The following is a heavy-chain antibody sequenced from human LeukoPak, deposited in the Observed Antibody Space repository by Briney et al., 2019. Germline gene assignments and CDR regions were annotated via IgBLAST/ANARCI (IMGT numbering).Heavy chain of an antibody. Sequence: ASVKVSCKASGYTFTSYGISWVRQAPGQGLEWMGWISAYNGNTNYAQKLQGRVTMTTDTSTSTAYMELRSLRSDDTAVYYCARVLSLAVRSLMGYFDYWGQGTLVTVSS. CDR3: ARVLSLAVRSLMGYFDY. CDR2: ISAYNGNT. J-gene: IGHJ4*02. V-gene: IGHV1-18*01. CDR1: GYTFTSYG. D-gene: IGHD6-19*01.